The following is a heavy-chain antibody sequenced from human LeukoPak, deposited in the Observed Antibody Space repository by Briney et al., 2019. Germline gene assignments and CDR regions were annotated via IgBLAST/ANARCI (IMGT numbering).Heavy chain of an antibody. CDR3: ARVGGDSYCSSTSCYRYFDY. CDR1: GGSISSYY. V-gene: IGHV4-59*01. D-gene: IGHD2-2*01. Sequence: SETLSLTCTVSGGSISSYYWSWIRQPPGKGLEWIGYIYYSGSTNYNPSLKSRVTISVDTSKNQFSLKLSSVTAADTAVYYCARVGGDSYCSSTSCYRYFDYWGQGTLVTVSS. CDR2: IYYSGST. J-gene: IGHJ4*02.